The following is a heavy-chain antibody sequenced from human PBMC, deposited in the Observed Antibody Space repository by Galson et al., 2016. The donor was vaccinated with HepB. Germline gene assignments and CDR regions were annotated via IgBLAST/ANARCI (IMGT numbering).Heavy chain of an antibody. CDR3: ARDVTVAGTVLDY. Sequence: SLRLSCAASGFTFSRYGMHWVRQAPGKGLEWVAVILYDGSKKYYADSVKGRFTISRDNSKNTLYLQMNSLRGEDTAVYYCARDVTVAGTVLDYWGQGILVTVSS. J-gene: IGHJ4*02. V-gene: IGHV3-33*01. D-gene: IGHD4-23*01. CDR1: GFTFSRYG. CDR2: ILYDGSKK.